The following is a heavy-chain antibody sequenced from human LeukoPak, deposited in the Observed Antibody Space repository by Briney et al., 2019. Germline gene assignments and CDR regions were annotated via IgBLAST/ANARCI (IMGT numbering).Heavy chain of an antibody. V-gene: IGHV4-34*01. Sequence: SETLSLTCAVYGGSFSGYYWSWIRQPPGKGLEWIGEINHSGSTNYNPSLKSRVTISVDTSKNQFSLKLSSVTAADTAVYYCARIVQLWGLYYMDVWGKGTTVTISS. CDR2: INHSGST. CDR3: ARIVQLWGLYYMDV. D-gene: IGHD5-18*01. CDR1: GGSFSGYY. J-gene: IGHJ6*03.